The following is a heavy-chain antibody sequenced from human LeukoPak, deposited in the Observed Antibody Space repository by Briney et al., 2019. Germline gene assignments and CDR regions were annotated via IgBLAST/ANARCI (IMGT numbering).Heavy chain of an antibody. V-gene: IGHV3-30-3*01. J-gene: IGHJ4*02. Sequence: GGSLRLSCAASGFTFSSYAMHWVRQAPGKGLEWVAVISYDGSNKYYADSVKGRFTISRDNSKNTLYLQMNSLRAEDTAVYYCARSYGGNSAFDYWGQGTLVTVSS. CDR2: ISYDGSNK. D-gene: IGHD4-23*01. CDR3: ARSYGGNSAFDY. CDR1: GFTFSSYA.